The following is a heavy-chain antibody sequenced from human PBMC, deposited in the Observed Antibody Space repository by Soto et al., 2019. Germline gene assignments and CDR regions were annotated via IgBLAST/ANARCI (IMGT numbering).Heavy chain of an antibody. V-gene: IGHV4-4*07. Sequence: SETLSLTCTVSGGSISNYYWTWVRQPAGKGLEWIGRIYTSGMTNYNPSLKTRVTMSVDTSKNQFSLKLTSVTAADTAVYYCARERPNFGDLAYWGQGTLVTVSS. CDR2: IYTSGMT. CDR3: ARERPNFGDLAY. CDR1: GGSISNYY. J-gene: IGHJ4*02. D-gene: IGHD4-17*01.